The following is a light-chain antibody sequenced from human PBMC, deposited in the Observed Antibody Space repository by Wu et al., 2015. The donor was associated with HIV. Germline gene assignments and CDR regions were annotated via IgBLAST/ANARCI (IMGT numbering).Light chain of an antibody. J-gene: IGKJ4*01. CDR3: QQYGSSPLT. Sequence: EIVLTQSPGTLSLSPGKRATLSCRASQSVSSNYLAWYQQKPGQAPRLLIYDTSSRATGIPDRFSGSGSGTDFTLTISRLESEDFAVYYCQQYGSSPLTFGGGTKVDIK. CDR2: DTS. CDR1: QSVSSNY. V-gene: IGKV3-20*01.